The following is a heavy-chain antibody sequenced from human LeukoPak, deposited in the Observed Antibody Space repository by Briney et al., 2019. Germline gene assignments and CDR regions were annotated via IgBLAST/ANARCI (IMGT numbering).Heavy chain of an antibody. CDR3: ARGGRKRWLQFDY. V-gene: IGHV4-34*01. D-gene: IGHD5-24*01. CDR2: INHSGST. Sequence: PSETLSLTCAVYGGSFSGYYWSWIRQPPGKGLEWIGEINHSGSTNYNPSLKSRVTISVDTSKNQFSLKLSSVTAADTAVYYCARGGRKRWLQFDYWGQGTLVTVSS. J-gene: IGHJ4*02. CDR1: GGSFSGYY.